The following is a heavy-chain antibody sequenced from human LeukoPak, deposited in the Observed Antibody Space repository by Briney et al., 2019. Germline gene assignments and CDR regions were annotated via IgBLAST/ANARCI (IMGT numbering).Heavy chain of an antibody. V-gene: IGHV3-7*01. D-gene: IGHD3-3*02. CDR3: ARDGTGHFWSGYYKENMDV. CDR1: GFTFSSYS. Sequence: PGGSLRLSCAASGFTFSSYSMNWVRQAPGKGLEWVANIKQDGSEKYYVDSVKGRFTISRDNAKNSLYLQMNSLRAEDTAVYYCARDGTGHFWSGYYKENMDVWGKGTTVTVSS. J-gene: IGHJ6*03. CDR2: IKQDGSEK.